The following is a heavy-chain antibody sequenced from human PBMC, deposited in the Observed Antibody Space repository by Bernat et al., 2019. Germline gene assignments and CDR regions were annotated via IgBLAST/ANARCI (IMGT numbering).Heavy chain of an antibody. CDR3: ARESKRPYYFDY. CDR1: GFTVSSNY. CDR2: IYSGGST. D-gene: IGHD6-25*01. V-gene: IGHV3-66*02. J-gene: IGHJ4*02. Sequence: EVQLVESGGGLVQPGGSLRLSCAASGFTVSSNYMSWVRQAPGKGLEWVSVIYSGGSTYYADSVKGRFTIPRDNSKNTLYLQMNSLRAEDTAVYYCARESKRPYYFDYWGQGTLVTVSS.